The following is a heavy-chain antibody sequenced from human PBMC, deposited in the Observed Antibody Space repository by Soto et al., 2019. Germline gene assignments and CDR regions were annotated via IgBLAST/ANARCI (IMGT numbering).Heavy chain of an antibody. J-gene: IGHJ6*02. Sequence: SDPLSLTCTVSGGSISSYYWSWIRQPPGQGLEWIGYIYYSGSTNYNPSLKSRVTISVDTSKNQFSLKLSSVTAADTAVYYCAREVSDGPNGSYSYFGMDVWGHGSLVTLCS. V-gene: IGHV4-59*01. D-gene: IGHD1-1*01. CDR1: GGSISSYY. CDR2: IYYSGST. CDR3: AREVSDGPNGSYSYFGMDV.